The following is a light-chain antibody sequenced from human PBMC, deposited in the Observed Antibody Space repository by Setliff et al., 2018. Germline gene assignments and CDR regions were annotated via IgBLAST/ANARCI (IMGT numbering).Light chain of an antibody. CDR3: SSFAGRSDSI. J-gene: IGLJ2*01. V-gene: IGLV2-23*02. CDR1: RSDVGAYDL. Sequence: QSVLTQPASVSGSPGQSITISCTGTRSDVGAYDLVSWYQQHPGKAPKLILYEVTKRPSGISDRFSGLKSGNTASLTISGLQAEDEAVYYCSSFAGRSDSIFGGGTKVTVL. CDR2: EVT.